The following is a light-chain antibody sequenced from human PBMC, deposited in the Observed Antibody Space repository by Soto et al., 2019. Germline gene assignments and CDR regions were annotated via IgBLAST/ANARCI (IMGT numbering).Light chain of an antibody. Sequence: EIVMTQSPATLYLSPGERATLSCRASQSVSSSLAWYQQKPGQAPRLLIYGASTRATGIPARFSGSGSGTEFTLTISSLQSEDFAVYYCQQYDNWPPLTFGGGTKVEIK. CDR2: GAS. J-gene: IGKJ4*01. CDR3: QQYDNWPPLT. CDR1: QSVSSS. V-gene: IGKV3-15*01.